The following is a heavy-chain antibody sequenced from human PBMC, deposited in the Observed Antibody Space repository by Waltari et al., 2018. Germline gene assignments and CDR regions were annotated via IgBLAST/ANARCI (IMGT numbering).Heavy chain of an antibody. CDR3: ARDYCDRTNCRGMDV. Sequence: QVHLVESGGGVVQPGRSLRLSCAASEFTFSSYAMHWVRQAPGKGLEWVAVVSYNERNRYYVDSVKGRFIISRDNSNKMLYLQMNNLRTEDTAVYYCARDYCDRTNCRGMDVWGQGTTVIVSS. CDR2: VSYNERNR. V-gene: IGHV3-30*04. J-gene: IGHJ6*02. CDR1: EFTFSSYA. D-gene: IGHD3-22*01.